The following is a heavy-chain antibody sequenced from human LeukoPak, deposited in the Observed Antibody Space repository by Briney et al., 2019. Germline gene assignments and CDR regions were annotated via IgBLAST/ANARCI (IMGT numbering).Heavy chain of an antibody. J-gene: IGHJ4*02. CDR2: MNPKSGNT. CDR3: ARGSGWLSSMDF. D-gene: IGHD6-19*01. V-gene: IGHV1-8*01. CDR1: GYTFTNYD. Sequence: ASVNVSCKASGYTFTNYDINWVRQATGQGLEGMGWMNPKSGNTGYAQRLLGRVTLTRNTSITTAYMELRSLTSDDTAVYFCARGSGWLSSMDFWGQGAQVTVSS.